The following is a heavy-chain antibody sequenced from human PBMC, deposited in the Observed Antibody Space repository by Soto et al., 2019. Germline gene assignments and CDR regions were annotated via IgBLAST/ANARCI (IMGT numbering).Heavy chain of an antibody. CDR1: GGSISSSSYY. CDR2: IYYSGST. V-gene: IGHV4-39*07. D-gene: IGHD3-22*01. Sequence: PSETLSLTCTVSGGSISSSSYYWGWIRQPPGKGLEWIGSIYYSGSTYYNPSLKSRVTISVDTSKNQFSLKLSSVTAADTAVYYCAKYYHSGGCIHCRGKGTLVTVSS. J-gene: IGHJ4*02. CDR3: AKYYHSGGCIHC.